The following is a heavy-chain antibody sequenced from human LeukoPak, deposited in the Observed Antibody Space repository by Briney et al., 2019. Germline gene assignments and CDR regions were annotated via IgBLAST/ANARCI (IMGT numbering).Heavy chain of an antibody. V-gene: IGHV3-23*01. D-gene: IGHD3-22*01. CDR1: GFSFSTSA. Sequence: GGSLRLSCAASGFSFSTSAMTWVRQAPGKGLEWVSAISGSALGGYTVYADSVKGRFTISRDNAKNSLYLQMNSLRAEDTAVYYCAREGGTYYYDSSGYIDWGQGTLVTVSS. J-gene: IGHJ4*02. CDR3: AREGGTYYYDSSGYID. CDR2: ISGSALGGYT.